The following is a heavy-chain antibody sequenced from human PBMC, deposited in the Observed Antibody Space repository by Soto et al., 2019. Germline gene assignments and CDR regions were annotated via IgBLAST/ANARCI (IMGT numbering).Heavy chain of an antibody. Sequence: GASVKVSCKASGYTFTGYYMHWVRQAPGQGLEWMGWINPNSGGTNYAQKFQGWVTMTRDTSISTAYMELSRLRSDDTAVYYCARDHCSGGSCYNSVGYYYGMDVWGQGTTVTVSS. V-gene: IGHV1-2*04. J-gene: IGHJ6*02. D-gene: IGHD2-15*01. CDR2: INPNSGGT. CDR3: ARDHCSGGSCYNSVGYYYGMDV. CDR1: GYTFTGYY.